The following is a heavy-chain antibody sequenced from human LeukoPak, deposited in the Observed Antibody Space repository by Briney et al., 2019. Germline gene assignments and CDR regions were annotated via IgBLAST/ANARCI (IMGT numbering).Heavy chain of an antibody. V-gene: IGHV1-18*01. Sequence: ASVKVSCKASGYTFTSYGISWVRQAPGQGLEWMGWISAYNGNTNYAQKLQGRVTMTTDTSTSTAYMELRSLRSDDTAVYYCASTPPNPNSVGIRYFDYWGQGTLVTVSS. CDR2: ISAYNGNT. CDR3: ASTPPNPNSVGIRYFDY. CDR1: GYTFTSYG. J-gene: IGHJ4*02. D-gene: IGHD2-21*01.